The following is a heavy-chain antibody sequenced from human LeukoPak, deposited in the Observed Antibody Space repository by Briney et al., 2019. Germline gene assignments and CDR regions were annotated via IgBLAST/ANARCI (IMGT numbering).Heavy chain of an antibody. J-gene: IGHJ4*02. CDR2: IYTSGDT. D-gene: IGHD1-26*01. Sequence: GGSLRLSCAASGVTVSGSYMSWVRQAPGKGLERVSVIYTSGDTYYADSVKGRFTISRDSSKNTLYLQMNTLRTEDTAVYYCVRVRYSGSWFPVPNFDCWGQGTLVTVSS. V-gene: IGHV3-66*01. CDR1: GVTVSGSY. CDR3: VRVRYSGSWFPVPNFDC.